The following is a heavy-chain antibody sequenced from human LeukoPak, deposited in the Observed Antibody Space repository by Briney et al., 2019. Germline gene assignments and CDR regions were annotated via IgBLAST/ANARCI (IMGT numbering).Heavy chain of an antibody. J-gene: IGHJ4*02. CDR2: ISSSSSTI. V-gene: IGHV3-48*01. Sequence: GGSLRLSCAASGFTFSSYSMNWVRQAPGKGLEWVSYISSSSSTIYFADSVKGRFTISRDNAKNSLYLQMNSLRAEDTAVYYCATSIYDYTSSFFDYWGQGTLVTVS. D-gene: IGHD6-6*01. CDR1: GFTFSSYS. CDR3: ATSIYDYTSSFFDY.